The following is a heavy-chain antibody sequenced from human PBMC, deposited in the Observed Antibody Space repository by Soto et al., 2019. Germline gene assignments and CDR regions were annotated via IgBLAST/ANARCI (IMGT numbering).Heavy chain of an antibody. CDR3: ARDISSPHYYDSSGYVSNWFDP. CDR1: GYTFTSYG. Sequence: ASVKVSCKASGYTFTSYGISWVRQAPGQGLEWMGWISAYNGNTNYAQKLQGRVTMTTDTSTSTAYMELRSLRSDDTAVYYCARDISSPHYYDSSGYVSNWFDPWGQGTMVTVYS. CDR2: ISAYNGNT. V-gene: IGHV1-18*01. J-gene: IGHJ5*02. D-gene: IGHD3-22*01.